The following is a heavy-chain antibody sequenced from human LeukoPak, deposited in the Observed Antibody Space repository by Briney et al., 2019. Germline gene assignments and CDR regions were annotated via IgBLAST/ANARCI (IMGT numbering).Heavy chain of an antibody. V-gene: IGHV4-31*03. Sequence: SETLSLTCTVSGGSISSGGYSWSWIRQHPGKGLEWIGYIYYSGSTYYNPSLKSRVTISVDTSKNQFSLKLSSVTAADTAVYYCARAWLGELGWFDPWGQGTLVTVSS. CDR2: IYYSGST. J-gene: IGHJ5*02. CDR3: ARAWLGELGWFDP. D-gene: IGHD3-10*01. CDR1: GGSISSGGYS.